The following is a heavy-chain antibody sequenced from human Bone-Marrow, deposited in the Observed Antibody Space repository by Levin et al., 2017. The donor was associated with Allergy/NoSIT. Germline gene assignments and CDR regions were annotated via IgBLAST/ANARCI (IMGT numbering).Heavy chain of an antibody. CDR2: ISGDGTTK. V-gene: IGHV3-30-3*01. D-gene: IGHD3-10*01. CDR3: ATLGQGVIYFDF. CDR1: GFMFNLYG. J-gene: IGHJ4*02. Sequence: GGSLRLSCTTSGFMFNLYGLHWVRQAPGKGLEWVAFISGDGTTKFYTDSVKGRFTISRDNSNNTLFLQMNSLRIDDAALYYCATLGQGVIYFDFWGRGTLVTVSS.